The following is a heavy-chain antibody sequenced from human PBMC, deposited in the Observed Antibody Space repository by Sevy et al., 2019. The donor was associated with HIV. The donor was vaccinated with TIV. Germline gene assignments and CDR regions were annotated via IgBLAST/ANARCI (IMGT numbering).Heavy chain of an antibody. J-gene: IGHJ4*02. CDR1: GFTFSSYG. D-gene: IGHD3-10*01. V-gene: IGHV3-30*18. CDR2: ISYDGSNK. CDR3: AKEGVGRFGELFVDDY. Sequence: GGSLRLSCAASGFTFSSYGMHWVRQAPGKGLEWVAVISYDGSNKYYADSVKGRFTIAGDNSKNTLYLQMNSLRAEDTAVYYCAKEGVGRFGELFVDDYWGQGTLVTVSS.